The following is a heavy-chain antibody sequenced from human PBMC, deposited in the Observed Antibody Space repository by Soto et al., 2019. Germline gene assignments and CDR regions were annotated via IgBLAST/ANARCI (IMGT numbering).Heavy chain of an antibody. J-gene: IGHJ1*01. V-gene: IGHV3-53*01. CDR1: GFTVSSNY. Sequence: LRLSCAASGFTVSSNYMSWVRQAPGKGVEWVSVIYSVGSTYYADSVKGRFTISRDNSKNTLYLQMNSLRAEDTAVYYCAAPSIAAAASEYFQHWGQGTLVPVSS. D-gene: IGHD6-13*01. CDR2: IYSVGST. CDR3: AAPSIAAAASEYFQH.